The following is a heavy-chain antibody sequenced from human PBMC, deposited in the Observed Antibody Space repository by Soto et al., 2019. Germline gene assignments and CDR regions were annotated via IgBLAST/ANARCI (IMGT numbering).Heavy chain of an antibody. CDR1: GGSINSGGYY. CDR3: ARGYRQTGYSSSWVFDY. D-gene: IGHD6-13*01. CDR2: IYYSGST. J-gene: IGHJ4*02. V-gene: IGHV4-31*03. Sequence: QVQLQESGPGLVKPSQTLSLICTVSGGSINSGGYYWNWIRQHPGKGLEWVGDIYYSGSTYYNPFLSSRLTISADASENQSAPKLSSVTAADTAVYFCARGYRQTGYSSSWVFDYWGQGTLVNVSS.